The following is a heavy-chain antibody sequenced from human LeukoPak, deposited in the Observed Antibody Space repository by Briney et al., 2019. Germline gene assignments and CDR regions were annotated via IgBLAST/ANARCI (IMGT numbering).Heavy chain of an antibody. Sequence: GGSLRLSCAASGFTFSSYAMSWVRQAPGKGLEWVSAISGSGGSTYYADSVKGRFTISRDNSKNTLYLQMNSLRAEDTAVYYCAGAAAVWSKTSWYFDLWGRGTLVTVSS. CDR1: GFTFSSYA. D-gene: IGHD6-13*01. CDR2: ISGSGGST. V-gene: IGHV3-23*01. J-gene: IGHJ2*01. CDR3: AGAAAVWSKTSWYFDL.